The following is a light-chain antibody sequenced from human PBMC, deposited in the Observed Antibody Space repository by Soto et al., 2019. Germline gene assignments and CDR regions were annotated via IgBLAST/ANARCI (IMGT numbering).Light chain of an antibody. V-gene: IGLV2-14*03. CDR2: DVS. Sequence: QSALTQPASVSGSPGQSITISCTGTSSDVGGYNYVSWYQQHPGKAPKIIIFDVSNRPSGVSNRFSGSKSGNTASLTISGLQAGDEADYYCSSFTRSDTVVFGGGTKLTV. CDR1: SSDVGGYNY. J-gene: IGLJ2*01. CDR3: SSFTRSDTVV.